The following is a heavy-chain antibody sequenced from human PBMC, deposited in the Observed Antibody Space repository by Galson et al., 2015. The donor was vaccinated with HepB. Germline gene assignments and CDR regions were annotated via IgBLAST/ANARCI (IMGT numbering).Heavy chain of an antibody. CDR2: INADNRRT. V-gene: IGHV1-18*01. CDR1: GYTFADYT. J-gene: IGHJ5*02. Sequence: SVKVSCKASGYTFADYTISWVRPAPGQGLGWTGWINADNRRTYYAQKFQGRVTMTTEPSTSTVYIELRSLRSDDTAVYYCSRGGRVVAVGDTQNNWFGPWGQGTLVTVSS. D-gene: IGHD2-15*01. CDR3: SRGGRVVAVGDTQNNWFGP.